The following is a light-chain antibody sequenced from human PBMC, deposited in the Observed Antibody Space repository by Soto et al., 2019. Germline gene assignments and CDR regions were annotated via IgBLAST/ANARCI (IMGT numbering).Light chain of an antibody. V-gene: IGLV2-14*03. CDR2: DVT. Sequence: QSALTQPASVSGSPGQSITISCTGTSSDVGGYNYVSWYQQHPGKAPKLMIYDVTYRPSGVSNRFSGSKSGDTASLTISGLQADDEADYYCSSYSSSGTVLFGGGTKVTVL. CDR3: SSYSSSGTVL. J-gene: IGLJ2*01. CDR1: SSDVGGYNY.